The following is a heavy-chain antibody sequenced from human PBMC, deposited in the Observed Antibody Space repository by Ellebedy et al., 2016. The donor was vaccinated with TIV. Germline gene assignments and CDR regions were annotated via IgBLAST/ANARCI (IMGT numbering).Heavy chain of an antibody. CDR2: ISYDGGNK. Sequence: GESLKISCAASGFTFSSFGMHWVRQAPGKGLEWVAVISYDGGNKYYADSVKGRFTISRDNSKSTLYLQMNSLRAEDTAVYYCAEERHSGNIDYWGQGTLITVSS. CDR3: AEERHSGNIDY. D-gene: IGHD1-26*01. CDR1: GFTFSSFG. V-gene: IGHV3-30*18. J-gene: IGHJ4*02.